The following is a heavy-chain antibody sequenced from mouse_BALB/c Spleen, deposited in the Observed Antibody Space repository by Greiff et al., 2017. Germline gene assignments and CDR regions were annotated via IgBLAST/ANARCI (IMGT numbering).Heavy chain of an antibody. CDR2: INSNGGST. J-gene: IGHJ4*01. CDR1: GFTFSSYY. Sequence: EVKLMESGGGLVKLGGSLKLSCAASGFTFSSYYMSWVRQTPEKRLELVAAINSNGGSTYYPDTVKGRFTISRDNAKNTLYLQMSSLKSEDTALYYCARHERTYARDYWGQGTSVTVSS. CDR3: ARHERTYARDY. V-gene: IGHV5-6-2*01. D-gene: IGHD6-1*01.